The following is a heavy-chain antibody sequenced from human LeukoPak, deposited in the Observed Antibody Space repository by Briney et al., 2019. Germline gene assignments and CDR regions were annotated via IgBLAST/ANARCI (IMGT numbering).Heavy chain of an antibody. V-gene: IGHV7-4-1*02. Sequence: ASVKVSCKASGYTFTSYDINWVRQAPGQGLEWMGWINTNTGNPTYAQGFTGRFVFSLDTSVSTAYLQISSLKAEDTAVYFCARGYYDGTGYYFDYWGQGTLVTVSS. J-gene: IGHJ4*02. CDR2: INTNTGNP. D-gene: IGHD3-22*01. CDR3: ARGYYDGTGYYFDY. CDR1: GYTFTSYD.